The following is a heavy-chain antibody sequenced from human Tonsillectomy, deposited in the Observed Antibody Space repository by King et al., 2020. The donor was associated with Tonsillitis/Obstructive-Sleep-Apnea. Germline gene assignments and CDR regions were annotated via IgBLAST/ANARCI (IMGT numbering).Heavy chain of an antibody. CDR1: GFTFGGYG. CDR3: AREVQLWRNFDY. Sequence: VQLVESGGGVVQPGRSLRLSCVASGFTFGGYGMHWVRQAPGKGLVWVAVIWYDGSNKYYADAVKGRFTISRDNSKNTVYLQMNSLRVEDTAVYYCAREVQLWRNFDYWGQGTLVTVSS. CDR2: IWYDGSNK. V-gene: IGHV3-33*01. D-gene: IGHD1-1*01. J-gene: IGHJ4*02.